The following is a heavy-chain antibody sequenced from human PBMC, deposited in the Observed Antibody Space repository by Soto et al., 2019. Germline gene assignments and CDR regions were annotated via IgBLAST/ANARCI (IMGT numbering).Heavy chain of an antibody. CDR1: GYTFTSYG. CDR3: ARGRYSGSYYGELFDY. CDR2: ISAYNGNT. V-gene: IGHV1-18*04. D-gene: IGHD1-26*01. Sequence: ASVKVSCKASGYTFTSYGISWVRQAPGQGLEWMGWISAYNGNTNYAQKLQGRVTMTTDTSTSTAYMELRSLRSDDTAVYYCARGRYSGSYYGELFDYWGQGTQVTVSS. J-gene: IGHJ4*02.